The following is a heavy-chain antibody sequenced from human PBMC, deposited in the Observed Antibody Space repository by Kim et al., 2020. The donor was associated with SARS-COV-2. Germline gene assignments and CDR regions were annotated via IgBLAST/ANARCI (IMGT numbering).Heavy chain of an antibody. CDR3: ARHSSYYYDSSGYFDI. J-gene: IGHJ3*02. D-gene: IGHD3-22*01. V-gene: IGHV4-39*01. Sequence: SLKSRVTIPGDTSKNQFSLKLSSLTAADTAVYYCARHSSYYYDSSGYFDIWGQGTMVTVSS.